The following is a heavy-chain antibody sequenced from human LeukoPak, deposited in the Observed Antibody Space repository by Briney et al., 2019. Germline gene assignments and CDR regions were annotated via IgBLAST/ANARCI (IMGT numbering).Heavy chain of an antibody. CDR1: GGSFSGYY. D-gene: IGHD5-18*01. J-gene: IGHJ4*02. CDR2: INHSGST. CDR3: ARGLRLGVQLWLLRSPFDY. V-gene: IGHV4-34*01. Sequence: SETLSLTCAVYGGSFSGYYWSWIRQPPGKGLEWIGEINHSGSTNYNPSLKSRVTISVDTSKNQFSLKLSSVTAADTAVYYCARGLRLGVQLWLLRSPFDYWGQGTLVTVSS.